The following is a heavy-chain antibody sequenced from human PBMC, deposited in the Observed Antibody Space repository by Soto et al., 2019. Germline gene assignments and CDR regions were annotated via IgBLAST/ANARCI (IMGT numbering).Heavy chain of an antibody. CDR1: GFTFSTYW. J-gene: IGHJ4*02. Sequence: GGSLRLSCEASGFTFSTYWMSWVRQAPGKGLEWVANIKGDGGEKNYVDSVKGRFTISRDNAKNSLYLQMNSLRAEDTAVYYCVRGYSYVCYWGQGILVTVSS. CDR3: VRGYSYVCY. D-gene: IGHD5-18*01. V-gene: IGHV3-7*04. CDR2: IKGDGGEK.